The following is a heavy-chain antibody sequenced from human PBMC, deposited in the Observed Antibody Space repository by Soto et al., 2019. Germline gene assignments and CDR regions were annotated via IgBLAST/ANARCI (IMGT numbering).Heavy chain of an antibody. Sequence: QITLKESGPTLVKPTQTLTLTCTFSGFSLSTSGVGVGWIRQPPGKALEWLALIYWDDDKRYSPFLKSRLTITKDTSKNQVVLTMTNMDPLDTATYYCAHRMKGERAPDYDYWGQGTLVTVSS. CDR1: GFSLSTSGVG. J-gene: IGHJ4*02. CDR2: IYWDDDK. CDR3: AHRMKGERAPDYDY. V-gene: IGHV2-5*02. D-gene: IGHD5-12*01.